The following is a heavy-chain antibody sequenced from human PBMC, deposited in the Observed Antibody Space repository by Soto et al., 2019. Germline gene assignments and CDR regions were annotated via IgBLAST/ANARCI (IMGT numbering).Heavy chain of an antibody. CDR2: ISYDGSNK. Sequence: QVQLVESGGGVVQPGRSLRLSCAASGFSFSSCAMNWVRQAPRKRLKWVALISYDGSNKYYADSVKGRFTISRDNSKNTLYLQMNSLRAEDTAVYYCARDKRDLRFLAWSYYFDYWGQGTLVTVSS. CDR3: ARDKRDLRFLAWSYYFDY. CDR1: GFSFSSCA. D-gene: IGHD3-3*01. V-gene: IGHV3-30-3*01. J-gene: IGHJ4*02.